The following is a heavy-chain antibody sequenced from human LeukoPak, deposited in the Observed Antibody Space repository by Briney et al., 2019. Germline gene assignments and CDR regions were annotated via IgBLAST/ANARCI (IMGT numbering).Heavy chain of an antibody. Sequence: GGSLRLSCAASGFTFSSYWMHCVRQAPGKGLVWVSRINSDGSSTSYADSVKGRFTISRDNAKNTLYLQMNSLRAEDTAVYYCARAGGYDFKWEDYFDYWGQGTLVTVSS. CDR3: ARAGGYDFKWEDYFDY. CDR1: GFTFSSYW. D-gene: IGHD5-12*01. J-gene: IGHJ4*02. CDR2: INSDGSST. V-gene: IGHV3-74*01.